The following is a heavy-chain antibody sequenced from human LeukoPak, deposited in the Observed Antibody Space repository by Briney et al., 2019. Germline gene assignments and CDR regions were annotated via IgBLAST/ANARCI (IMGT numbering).Heavy chain of an antibody. D-gene: IGHD6-13*01. V-gene: IGHV3-33*01. CDR1: GFTFSSYG. CDR2: IWYDGSNK. J-gene: IGHJ5*02. Sequence: GRSLRLSCAASGFTFSSYGMHWVRQAPGKGLEWVAVIWYDGSNKYYADSVKGRFTISRDNSKNTLYLQMNSLRAEDTAEYYCARESGAAGTGWFDPWGQGTLVTVST. CDR3: ARESGAAGTGWFDP.